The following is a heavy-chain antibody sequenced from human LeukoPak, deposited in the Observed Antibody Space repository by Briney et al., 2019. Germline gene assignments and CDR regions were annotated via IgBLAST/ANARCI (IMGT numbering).Heavy chain of an antibody. CDR2: INHSGST. CDR1: GGSFSGYY. J-gene: IGHJ4*02. V-gene: IGHV4-34*01. CDR3: ARGEVVAALDY. Sequence: SETLSLTCAVYGGSFSGYYWSWIRQPTGKGLEWIGEINHSGSTNYNPSLKSRVTISVDTSKNQFSLKLSSVTAADTAVYYCARGEVVAALDYWGQGTLVTVSS. D-gene: IGHD2-15*01.